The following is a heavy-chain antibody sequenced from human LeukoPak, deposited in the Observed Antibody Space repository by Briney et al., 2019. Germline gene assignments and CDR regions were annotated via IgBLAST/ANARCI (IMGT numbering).Heavy chain of an antibody. D-gene: IGHD3-10*01. CDR3: ARSSYYYGSGPTYYFDY. V-gene: IGHV4-59*01. CDR2: IYYSGST. CDR1: GGSFSGYY. Sequence: SETLSLTCVVYGGSFSGYYWSWIRQPPGKGLEWIGYIYYSGSTNYNPSLKSRVTISVDTSKNQFSLKLSSVTAADTAVYYCARSSYYYGSGPTYYFDYWGQGTLVTVSS. J-gene: IGHJ4*02.